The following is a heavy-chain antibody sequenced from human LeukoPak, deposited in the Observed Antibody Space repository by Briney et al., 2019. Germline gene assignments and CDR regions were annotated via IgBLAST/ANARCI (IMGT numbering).Heavy chain of an antibody. Sequence: SVKLSCKASGATCTSYAISWVRQAPGQGLGWMGGFIPIFGTANYAQKFQDRVTITADESTSTAYTELSSLRSEDTAVYYCAIVYKSGSYSAHAFDIWGQGTMVSVAS. CDR1: GATCTSYA. CDR2: FIPIFGTA. V-gene: IGHV1-69*01. CDR3: AIVYKSGSYSAHAFDI. J-gene: IGHJ3*02. D-gene: IGHD1-26*01.